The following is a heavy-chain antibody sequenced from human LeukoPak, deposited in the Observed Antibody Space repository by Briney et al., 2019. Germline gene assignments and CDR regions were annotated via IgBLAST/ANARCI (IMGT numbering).Heavy chain of an antibody. D-gene: IGHD3-22*01. V-gene: IGHV3-21*01. CDR3: ARISGYYYDSSGPNFDY. Sequence: PGGSLRLSCAASGFTFSSYSMNWVRQAPGKGLEWASSISSSSSYIYYADSVKGRFTISRDNAKNSLYLQMNSLRAEDTAVYYCARISGYYYDSSGPNFDYWGQGTLVTVSS. J-gene: IGHJ4*02. CDR2: ISSSSSYI. CDR1: GFTFSSYS.